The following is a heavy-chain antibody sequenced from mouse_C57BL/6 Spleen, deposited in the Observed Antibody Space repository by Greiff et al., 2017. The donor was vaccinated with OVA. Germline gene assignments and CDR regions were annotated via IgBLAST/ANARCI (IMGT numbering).Heavy chain of an antibody. CDR3: ARSFTTVAYGAMDY. CDR1: GYTFTSYW. V-gene: IGHV1-69*01. D-gene: IGHD1-1*01. CDR2: IDPSDSYT. J-gene: IGHJ4*01. Sequence: QVQLQQPGAELVMPGASVKLSCKASGYTFTSYWMHWVKQRPGQGLEWIGEIDPSDSYTNYNQKFKGKSTLTVDKSSSTAYMQLSSLTSEDSAVYYCARSFTTVAYGAMDYWGQGTSVTVSS.